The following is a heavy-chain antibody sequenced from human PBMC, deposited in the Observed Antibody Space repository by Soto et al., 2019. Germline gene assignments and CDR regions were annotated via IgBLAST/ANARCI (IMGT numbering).Heavy chain of an antibody. Sequence: QVQLVASGGGVVQPGRSLRLSCAASGFTFSSYGMHWVRQAPGKGLEWVAVISYDGSNKYYADSVKGRFTISRDNSKNTLYLQMNSLRAEDTAVYYCAKDIIVGAPNGHFDYWGQGTLVTVSS. CDR2: ISYDGSNK. V-gene: IGHV3-30*18. D-gene: IGHD1-26*01. J-gene: IGHJ4*02. CDR1: GFTFSSYG. CDR3: AKDIIVGAPNGHFDY.